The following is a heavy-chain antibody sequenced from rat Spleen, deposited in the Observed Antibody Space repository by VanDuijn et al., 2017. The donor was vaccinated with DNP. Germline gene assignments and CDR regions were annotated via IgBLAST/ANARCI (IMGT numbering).Heavy chain of an antibody. CDR2: IGNNGGNT. D-gene: IGHD1-11*01. CDR3: ARHRDYGYYYAMDA. CDR1: GFTFSNYG. V-gene: IGHV5S13*01. J-gene: IGHJ4*01. Sequence: EVQLVESGGGFVQPGRSLKLSCAASGFTFSNYGMAWVRQAPTKGLEWVASIGNNGGNTYYRDSVKGRFTVSRDNAKSTLYLQMDSLRSEDTATYYCARHRDYGYYYAMDAWGQGTSVTVSS.